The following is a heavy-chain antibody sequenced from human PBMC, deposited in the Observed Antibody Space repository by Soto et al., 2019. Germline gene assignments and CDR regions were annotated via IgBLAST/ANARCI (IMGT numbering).Heavy chain of an antibody. CDR1: GGTFSSYA. D-gene: IGHD6-13*01. V-gene: IGHV1-69*13. CDR2: IIPIFGTA. CDR3: ARGSLIAAAGTAFDY. Sequence: GASVKVSCKASGGTFSSYAISWVRQAPGQGLEWMGGIIPIFGTANYAQKFQGRVTITADESTSTAYMELSSLRSEDTAVYYCARGSLIAAAGTAFDYWGQGTLVTVSS. J-gene: IGHJ4*02.